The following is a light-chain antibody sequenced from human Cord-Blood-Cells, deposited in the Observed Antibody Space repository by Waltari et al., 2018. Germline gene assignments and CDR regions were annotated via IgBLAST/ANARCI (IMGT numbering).Light chain of an antibody. CDR2: EGS. V-gene: IGLV2-23*01. CDR3: CSYAGSSTLV. J-gene: IGLJ3*02. Sequence: HSALTHPASVSGSPGQSITIPRHGPSSGDGRHSLVSWYQQHPGKAPKLMIYEGSKQPSGVSNRFSGSKSGNTASRTISGLQAEDEADYYCCSYAGSSTLVFGGGTKLTVL. CDR1: SSGDGRHSL.